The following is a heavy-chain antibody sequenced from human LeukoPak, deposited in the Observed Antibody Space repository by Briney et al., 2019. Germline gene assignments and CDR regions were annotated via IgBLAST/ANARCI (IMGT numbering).Heavy chain of an antibody. CDR3: ARGFGGSGWYPPFVY. V-gene: IGHV4-59*01. J-gene: IGHJ4*02. CDR2: IYYSGST. D-gene: IGHD6-19*01. Sequence: KPSETLSLTCTVSGGSISRYYWSWIRQPPGKGLEWIGYIYYSGSTNYNPSLKSRVTISVDTSKNQFSLKLSSVTAADTAVYYCARGFGGSGWYPPFVYWGQGTLVTVSS. CDR1: GGSISRYY.